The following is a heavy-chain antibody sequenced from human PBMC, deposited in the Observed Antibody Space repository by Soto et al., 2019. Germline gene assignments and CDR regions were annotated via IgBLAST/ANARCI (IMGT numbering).Heavy chain of an antibody. CDR3: AREFEGHSSSWPFDY. Sequence: QVQLVQSGGEVKKPGASVRVSCRASGYTFPTYGIAWVRQAPGQGLEWMGWISVYNGFTHYAQKFRGRVTVTTETSTSTVHMELRSLSSADTAVYYCAREFEGHSSSWPFDYWGQGTLVTVSA. CDR2: ISVYNGFT. CDR1: GYTFPTYG. J-gene: IGHJ4*02. V-gene: IGHV1-18*01. D-gene: IGHD6-13*01.